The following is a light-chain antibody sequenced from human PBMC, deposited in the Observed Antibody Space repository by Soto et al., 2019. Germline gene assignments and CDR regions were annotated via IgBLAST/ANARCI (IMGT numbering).Light chain of an antibody. V-gene: IGKV2-28*01. J-gene: IGKJ1*01. CDR3: QQSYSTPRT. CDR2: AAS. CDR1: QSLLHSNGYNY. Sequence: DIVMTQSPLSLPVTPGEPASISCRSSQSLLHSNGYNYLDWXLQKPGQSPQLLIYAASSLQSGVPSRFSGSGSGTDFTLTISSLQPEDFATYYCQQSYSTPRTFGQGTKVDIK.